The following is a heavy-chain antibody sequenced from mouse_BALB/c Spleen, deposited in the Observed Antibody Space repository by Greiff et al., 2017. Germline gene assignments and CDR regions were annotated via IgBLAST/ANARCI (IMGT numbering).Heavy chain of an antibody. CDR1: GFTFSSYY. Sequence: DVMLVESGGGLVKLGGSLKLSCAASGFTFSSYYMSWVRQTPEKRLELVAAINSNGGSTYYPDTVKGRFTSSRDNAKNTLYLQMSSLKSEDTALYYCARHGYDGYYYYAMDYWGQGTSVTVSA. CDR3: ARHGYDGYYYYAMDY. CDR2: INSNGGST. J-gene: IGHJ4*01. V-gene: IGHV5-6-2*01. D-gene: IGHD2-3*01.